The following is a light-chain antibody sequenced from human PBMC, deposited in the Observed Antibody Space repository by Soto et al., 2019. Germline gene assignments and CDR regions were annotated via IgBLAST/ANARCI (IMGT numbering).Light chain of an antibody. CDR1: QSVSSN. Sequence: EIVMTQSPATLSVSPGERATLSCRASQSVSSNFAWYQQKPGQAPRLLIYGASPRATGLPPRFSGSGSGTEFTPTIRSLQSEDFAVYYCQQYNNWWTFGQGTKVEIK. CDR2: GAS. V-gene: IGKV3-15*01. J-gene: IGKJ1*01. CDR3: QQYNNWWT.